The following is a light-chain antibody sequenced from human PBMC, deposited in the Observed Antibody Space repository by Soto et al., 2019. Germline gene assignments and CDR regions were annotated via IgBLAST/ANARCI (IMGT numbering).Light chain of an antibody. CDR3: QQYHTWPWT. J-gene: IGKJ1*01. Sequence: DIVLTQSPGTLSLSPGERATLSCRASQSVSSNHLAWYQQKPGQAPRLLIYGASTTAPGIPARFSGSGSGTEFTLAISSLQAEDFAVYSCQQYHTWPWTFGRGTKVDIK. V-gene: IGKV3-15*01. CDR1: QSVSSN. CDR2: GAS.